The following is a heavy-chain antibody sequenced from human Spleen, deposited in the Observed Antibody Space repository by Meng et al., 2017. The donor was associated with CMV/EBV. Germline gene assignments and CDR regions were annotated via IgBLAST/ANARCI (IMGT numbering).Heavy chain of an antibody. CDR3: ARAEYYNWFDP. CDR1: GGSMSSGDYF. D-gene: IGHD1-14*01. V-gene: IGHV4-30-4*01. J-gene: IGHJ5*02. CDR2: IYYSGNT. Sequence: QVQVQESGPGLVKPSQTLSLTCNVSGGSMSSGDYFWNWIRQPPGKGLEWIGYIYYSGNTYYNPSLKSRVTISIDTSKNQFSLKLSSVTAADTAVYYCARAEYYNWFDPWGQGTLVTVSS.